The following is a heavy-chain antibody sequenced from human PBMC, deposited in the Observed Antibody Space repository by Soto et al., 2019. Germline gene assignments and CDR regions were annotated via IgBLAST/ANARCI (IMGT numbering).Heavy chain of an antibody. CDR2: IDPSDSYT. Sequence: LGESLKISCKGSGYSFTSYWISWVRQMPGKGLEWMGRIDPSDSYTNYSPSFQGHVTISADKSISTAYLQWSSLKASDTAMYYCARRLAYSSGWYGGAFDIWGQGTMVTV. CDR1: GYSFTSYW. CDR3: ARRLAYSSGWYGGAFDI. J-gene: IGHJ3*02. D-gene: IGHD6-19*01. V-gene: IGHV5-10-1*01.